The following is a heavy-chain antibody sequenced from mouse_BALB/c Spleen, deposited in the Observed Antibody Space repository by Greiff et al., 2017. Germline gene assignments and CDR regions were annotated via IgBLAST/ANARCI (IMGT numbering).Heavy chain of an antibody. V-gene: IGHV5-9-4*01. CDR2: ISSGGSYT. CDR1: GFTFSSYA. J-gene: IGHJ3*01. CDR3: ASNWDWFAY. D-gene: IGHD4-1*01. Sequence: EVQVVESGGGLVKPGGSLKLSCAASGFTFSSYAMSWVRQSPEKRLEWVAEISSGGSYTYYPDTVTGRFTISRDNAKNTLYLEMSSLRSEDTAMYYCASNWDWFAYWGQGTLVTVSA.